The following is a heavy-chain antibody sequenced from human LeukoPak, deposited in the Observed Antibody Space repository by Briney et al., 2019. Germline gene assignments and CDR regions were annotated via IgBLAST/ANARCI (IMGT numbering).Heavy chain of an antibody. CDR2: ISGSGGST. J-gene: IGHJ4*02. D-gene: IGHD4-23*01. V-gene: IGHV3-23*01. Sequence: GGSLRLSCAASGFTFSSYGMSRVRQAPGKGLEWVSAISGSGGSTYYADSVKGRFTISRDNSKNTLYLQMNSLRAEDTAVYYCAKDSRYGGNSFRFGYWGQGTLVTVSS. CDR1: GFTFSSYG. CDR3: AKDSRYGGNSFRFGY.